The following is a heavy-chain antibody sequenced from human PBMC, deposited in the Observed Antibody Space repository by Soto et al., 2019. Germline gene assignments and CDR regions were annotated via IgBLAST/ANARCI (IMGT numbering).Heavy chain of an antibody. CDR2: INAGNGNT. V-gene: IGHV1-3*01. CDR3: ARDLVVVPAAIYGMDV. CDR1: GYTFTSYA. Sequence: GASVKVSCKASGYTFTSYAMHWVRQAPGQRLEWMGWINAGNGNTKYSQKFQGRVTITRDTSASTAYMELSSLRSEDTAVYYCARDLVVVPAAIYGMDVSGQWLTLTVS. J-gene: IGHJ6*02. D-gene: IGHD2-2*02.